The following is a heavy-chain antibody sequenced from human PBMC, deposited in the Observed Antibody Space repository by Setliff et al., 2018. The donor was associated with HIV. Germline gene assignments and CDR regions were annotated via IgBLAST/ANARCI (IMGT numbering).Heavy chain of an antibody. CDR2: IIPIFGTT. Sequence: SVKVSCKASGGTFISYAISWVRQAPGQGLEWMGGIIPIFGTTNYAQNFQGRVTISADESTSTAYMELSSLRSEDTAVYYCARGRHAVVVTALEHDYWGQGTLVTVSS. CDR3: ARGRHAVVVTALEHDY. CDR1: GGTFISYA. V-gene: IGHV1-69*13. J-gene: IGHJ4*02. D-gene: IGHD2-21*02.